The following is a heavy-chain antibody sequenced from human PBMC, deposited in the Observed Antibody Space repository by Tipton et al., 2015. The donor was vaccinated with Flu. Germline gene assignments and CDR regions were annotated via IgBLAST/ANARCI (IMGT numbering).Heavy chain of an antibody. J-gene: IGHJ4*02. V-gene: IGHV4-61*01. CDR1: GDSVNSDKSY. CDR3: AGRRGEWLDFDY. CDR2: IQSSGAA. Sequence: LRLSCTVSGDSVNSDKSYWSWVRQPPAGGLERIAFIQSSGAAHYNPSLKSRVTISRDTSRNRFYLKLDSVTAADTAMYFCAGRRGEWLDFDYWGQGTLVTVSS. D-gene: IGHD6-19*01.